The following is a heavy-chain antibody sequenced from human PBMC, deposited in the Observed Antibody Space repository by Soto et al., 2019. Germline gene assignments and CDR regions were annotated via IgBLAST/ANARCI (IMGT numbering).Heavy chain of an antibody. CDR1: GGSISSSSYY. CDR3: ASRYSSGWREVGYFDY. CDR2: IYYSGST. V-gene: IGHV4-39*01. Sequence: KPSETLSLTCTVSGGSISSSSYYWGWIRQPPGKGLEWIGSIYYSGSTYYNPSLKSRVTISVDTSKNQFSLKLSSVTAADTAVYYCASRYSSGWREVGYFDYWGQGTLVTVSS. D-gene: IGHD6-19*01. J-gene: IGHJ4*02.